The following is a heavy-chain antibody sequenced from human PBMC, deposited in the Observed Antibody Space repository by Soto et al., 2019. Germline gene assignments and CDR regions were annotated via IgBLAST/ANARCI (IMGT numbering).Heavy chain of an antibody. J-gene: IGHJ4*02. CDR3: ASSNYDILTGVFDY. CDR2: INHSGST. Sequence: SETLSLTCAVYGGSFSGYYWSWIRQPPGKGLEWIGEINHSGSTNYNPSLKSRVTISVDTSKNQFFLKLSSVTAADTAVYYCASSNYDILTGVFDYWGQETLVTVSS. D-gene: IGHD3-9*01. V-gene: IGHV4-34*01. CDR1: GGSFSGYY.